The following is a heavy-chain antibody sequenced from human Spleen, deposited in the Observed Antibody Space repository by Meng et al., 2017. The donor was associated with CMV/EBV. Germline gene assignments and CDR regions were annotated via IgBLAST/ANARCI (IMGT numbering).Heavy chain of an antibody. J-gene: IGHJ4*02. V-gene: IGHV3-21*01. CDR2: ISSSSNYI. Sequence: GGSLRLSCAASGFTVSSNYMSWVRQAPGKGLEWVSSISSSSNYIYYADSVKGRFTISRDNAKNSLYLQMNSLRAEDTAVYYCAREGGWPRGVFDYWGQGTLVTVSS. CDR3: AREGGWPRGVFDY. CDR1: GFTVSSNY. D-gene: IGHD6-19*01.